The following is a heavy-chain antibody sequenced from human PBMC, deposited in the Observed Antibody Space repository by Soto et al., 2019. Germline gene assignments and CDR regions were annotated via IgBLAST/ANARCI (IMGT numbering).Heavy chain of an antibody. CDR2: IYWNDDK. V-gene: IGHV2-5*01. CDR3: AHIPPYSSGWYKRRDYYYGMDV. J-gene: IGHJ6*02. D-gene: IGHD6-19*01. Sequence: SGPTLVNPTQTLTLTCTFSGFSLSTSGVGVGWIRQPPGKALEWLALIYWNDDKRYSPSLKSRLTITKDTSKNQVVLTMTNMDPVDTATYYCAHIPPYSSGWYKRRDYYYGMDVWGQGTTVTVSS. CDR1: GFSLSTSGVG.